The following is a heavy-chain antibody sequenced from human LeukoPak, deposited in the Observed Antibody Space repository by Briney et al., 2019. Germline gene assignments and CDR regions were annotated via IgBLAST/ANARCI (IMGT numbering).Heavy chain of an antibody. J-gene: IGHJ5*02. D-gene: IGHD5/OR15-5a*01. CDR1: GFTFSSYG. CDR3: TRGSTGIDH. CDR2: IWYDGSNK. Sequence: PGRSLRLSCAASGFTFSSYGMHWVRQAPGKGLEWVAVIWYDGSNKYYADSVKGRFTISRDNSKNTLYLQMNSLTVEDTAVYYCTRGSTGIDHWGQGTLVTVSS. V-gene: IGHV3-33*01.